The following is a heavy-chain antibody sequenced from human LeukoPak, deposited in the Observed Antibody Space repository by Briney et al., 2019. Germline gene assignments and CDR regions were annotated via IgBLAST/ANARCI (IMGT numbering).Heavy chain of an antibody. CDR3: ARDLNWETY. V-gene: IGHV3-7*01. Sequence: GGSLRLSCAVSGFTFSNYWMTWVRQAPGKGLEWVANIKTDGSQIYYVDSVKGRFTISRDNAKNSLYLQMNGLRAEDTAVYYCARDLNWETYWGQGTLVSVSS. D-gene: IGHD7-27*01. CDR1: GFTFSNYW. J-gene: IGHJ4*02. CDR2: IKTDGSQI.